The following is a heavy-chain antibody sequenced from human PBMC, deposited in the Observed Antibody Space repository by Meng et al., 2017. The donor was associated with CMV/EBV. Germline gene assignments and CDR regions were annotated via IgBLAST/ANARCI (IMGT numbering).Heavy chain of an antibody. CDR3: ATATGYYYGMDV. Sequence: ASVKVSCKASGNTFTGYYMHWVRQAPGQGLEWMGGFDPEDGETIYAQKFQGRVTMTEDTSTDTAYMELSSLRSEDTAVYYCATATGYYYGMDVWGQGTTVTVS. J-gene: IGHJ6*02. V-gene: IGHV1-24*01. CDR2: FDPEDGET. CDR1: GNTFTGYY.